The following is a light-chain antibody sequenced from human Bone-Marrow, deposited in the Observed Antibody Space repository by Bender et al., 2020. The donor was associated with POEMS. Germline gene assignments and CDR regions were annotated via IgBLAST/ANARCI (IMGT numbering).Light chain of an antibody. CDR2: SNY. Sequence: QSVLTQPPSASGTPGQSVIISCSGTDSNFGGNNVNWYQHLPGTAPRLVVYSNYQRPSGVPARFSGSKSGTSASLAITGLQPEDEADYYCQSYDSSLSGYVFGSGTRVTV. CDR1: DSNFGGNN. J-gene: IGLJ1*01. V-gene: IGLV1-44*01. CDR3: QSYDSSLSGYV.